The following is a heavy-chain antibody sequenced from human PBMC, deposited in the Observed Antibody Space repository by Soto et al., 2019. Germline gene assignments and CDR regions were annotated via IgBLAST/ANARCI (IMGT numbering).Heavy chain of an antibody. CDR2: IWYDGSNK. Sequence: QVQLVESGGGVVQPGRSLRLSCAASGFTFSSYGMHWVRQAPGKGLEWVAVIWYDGSNKYYADSVKGRFTISRDNSKNTLYLQMNSLRAEDTAVYYCARERGDIVVVPAATSDAFDIWGQGTMVTVSS. D-gene: IGHD2-2*01. V-gene: IGHV3-33*01. CDR1: GFTFSSYG. CDR3: ARERGDIVVVPAATSDAFDI. J-gene: IGHJ3*02.